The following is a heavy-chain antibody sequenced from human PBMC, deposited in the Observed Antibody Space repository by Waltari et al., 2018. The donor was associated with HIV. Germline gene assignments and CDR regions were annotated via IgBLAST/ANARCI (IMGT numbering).Heavy chain of an antibody. CDR2: FTVWPKT. CDR3: VKELMTMNDYPPGGSDL. J-gene: IGHJ4*02. Sequence: EEQLVESGGRLVQPGGSVGLACTASGCTCRSHSMIWVRQTPGKVTDSGAPFTVWPKTFFLYSVQRPSTTSTDHASYSVFLRMNSLRVDSTGIYLCVKELMTMNDYPPGGSDLWGPGTPVTVSS. D-gene: IGHD5-12*01. V-gene: IGHV3-21*02. CDR1: GCTCRSHS.